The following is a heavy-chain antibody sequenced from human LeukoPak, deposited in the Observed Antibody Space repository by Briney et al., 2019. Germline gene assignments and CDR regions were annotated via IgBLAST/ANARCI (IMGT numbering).Heavy chain of an antibody. V-gene: IGHV3-23*01. J-gene: IGHJ4*02. CDR2: ISNNGGYT. CDR3: AKQLGYCSDGSCYFPY. D-gene: IGHD2-15*01. CDR1: GFTFSSSA. Sequence: GGSLRLSCAASGFTFSSSAMSWVRQAPGRGLEWVSAISNNGGYTYYADSVQGRFTISRDNSKSTLCLQMNSQRAEDTAVYYCAKQLGYCSDGSCYFPYWGQGTLVTVSS.